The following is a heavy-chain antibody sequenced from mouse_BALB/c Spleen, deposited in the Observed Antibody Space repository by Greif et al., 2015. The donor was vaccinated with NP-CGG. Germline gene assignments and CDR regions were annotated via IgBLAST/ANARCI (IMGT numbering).Heavy chain of an antibody. J-gene: IGHJ1*01. CDR2: IDPANGNT. CDR1: GFNIKDTY. CDR3: ARWDWYFDV. V-gene: IGHV14-3*02. Sequence: EVQGVESGAELVKPGASVKLSCTASGFNIKDTYMHWAKQRPEQGLEWIGRIDPANGNTKYDPKFQGKATITADTSSNTAYLQLSSLTSEDTAVYYCARWDWYFDVWGAGTTVTVSS.